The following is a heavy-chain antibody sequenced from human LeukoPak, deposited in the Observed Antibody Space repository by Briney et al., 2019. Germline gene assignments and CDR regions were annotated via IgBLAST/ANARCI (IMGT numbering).Heavy chain of an antibody. CDR2: INHSGST. Sequence: TSETLSLTCAVYGGSFSGYYWSWIRQPPGKGLEWIGEINHSGSTNYNPSLKSRVTISVDTSKNQFSLKLSSVTAADTAVYYCAGGSYQPLLWWGQGILVTVSS. D-gene: IGHD2-2*01. CDR3: AGGSYQPLLW. V-gene: IGHV4-34*01. J-gene: IGHJ4*02. CDR1: GGSFSGYY.